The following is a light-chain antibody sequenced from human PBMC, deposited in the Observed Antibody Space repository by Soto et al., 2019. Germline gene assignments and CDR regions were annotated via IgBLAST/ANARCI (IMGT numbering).Light chain of an antibody. Sequence: QSVLTQPRSVSGSPGQSVTISCTGTSSDVGAYNYVSWYQQHPGKAPKVMIYDVSKRPSGVPDRFSGSKSGNTASLTISGLQAEDEADYYCCSYAGSYTVVFGGGTQLTVL. J-gene: IGLJ2*01. CDR1: SSDVGAYNY. V-gene: IGLV2-11*01. CDR2: DVS. CDR3: CSYAGSYTVV.